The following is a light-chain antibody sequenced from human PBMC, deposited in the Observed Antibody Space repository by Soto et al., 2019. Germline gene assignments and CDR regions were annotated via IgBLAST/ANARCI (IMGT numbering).Light chain of an antibody. CDR1: SSDVGAYNY. J-gene: IGLJ3*02. V-gene: IGLV2-14*01. CDR3: ISYTSGSTWV. CDR2: EVS. Sequence: QSALTQPASVSGSPGQSITISCTGTSSDVGAYNYVSWYQQHPGKAPKLMIYEVSNRPSGVSDRFSGSRSGNTASLTISGLQAEDESDYYCISYTSGSTWVFGGGTKLTVL.